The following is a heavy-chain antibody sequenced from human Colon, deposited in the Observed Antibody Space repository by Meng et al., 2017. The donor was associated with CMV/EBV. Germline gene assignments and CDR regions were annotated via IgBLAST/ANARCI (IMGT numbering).Heavy chain of an antibody. CDR2: ISYDGRNK. Sequence: GGSLRLSCVVSGFTFRSYAMHWVRQAPGKGLEWVSFISYDGRNKYYADSVMGRFTISRDNSKNTLYVQMNSLRPEDTAVYYCAREGYSSTPSYYGMDVWGQGTTVTVSS. J-gene: IGHJ6*02. D-gene: IGHD6-19*01. CDR1: GFTFRSYA. CDR3: AREGYSSTPSYYGMDV. V-gene: IGHV3-30*04.